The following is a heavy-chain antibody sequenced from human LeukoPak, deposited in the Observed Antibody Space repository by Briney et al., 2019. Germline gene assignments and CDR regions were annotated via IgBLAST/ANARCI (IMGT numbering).Heavy chain of an antibody. J-gene: IGHJ4*02. CDR2: INHSGST. CDR1: GGSISSGDYY. V-gene: IGHV4-30-4*01. CDR3: ARGGLYYYDSYPFQGYLDY. Sequence: PSQTLSLTCTVSGGSISSGDYYWSWIRQPPGKGLEWIGEINHSGSTNYNPSLKSRVTISVDTSKNQFSLKLSSVTAADTAVYYCARGGLYYYDSYPFQGYLDYWGQGTLVTVSS. D-gene: IGHD3-22*01.